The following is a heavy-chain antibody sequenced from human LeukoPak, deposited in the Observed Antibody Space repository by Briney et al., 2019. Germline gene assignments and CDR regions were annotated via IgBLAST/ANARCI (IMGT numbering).Heavy chain of an antibody. V-gene: IGHV3-23*01. CDR3: ANAGGDGYNPVWYFDY. Sequence: GGSLRLSCAASGFTFSSYVMSWVRQAPGKGLEWVSAISGSGGGTYYADSVKGRFTVSRDNSKNTLYLQMNSLRAEDTAVYYCANAGGDGYNPVWYFDYWGQGTLVTVSS. CDR2: ISGSGGGT. D-gene: IGHD5-24*01. CDR1: GFTFSSYV. J-gene: IGHJ4*02.